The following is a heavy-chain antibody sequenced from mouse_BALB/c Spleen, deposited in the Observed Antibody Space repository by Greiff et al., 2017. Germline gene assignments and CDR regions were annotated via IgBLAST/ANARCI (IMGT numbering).Heavy chain of an antibody. CDR2: IWGGGST. Sequence: VQLVESGPGLVAPSQSLSITCTVSGFSFTDYGVSWIRQPPGKGLEWLGVIWGGGSTYYNSALKSRLSISKDNSKSQDFLKMNSLQTDDTAMYYCSKHPAYDYDGSMDYWGQGTSVTVSS. CDR1: GFSFTDYG. J-gene: IGHJ4*01. CDR3: SKHPAYDYDGSMDY. D-gene: IGHD2-4*01. V-gene: IGHV2-6-5*01.